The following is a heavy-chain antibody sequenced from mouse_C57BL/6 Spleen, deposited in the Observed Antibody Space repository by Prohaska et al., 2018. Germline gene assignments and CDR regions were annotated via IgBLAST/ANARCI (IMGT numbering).Heavy chain of an antibody. Sequence: EVKLLQSGGGLVQPGGSLKLSCAASGIDFTRYWLSWVRRAPGKGLEWLGEINPESSTINYAPSLNDKFIISRDNANNPLYLQMSKVVSEDTALYYCASQGGYGSCYWYFDVWGTGTTVTVSS. J-gene: IGHJ1*03. V-gene: IGHV4-1*01. CDR2: INPESSTI. D-gene: IGHD1-1*01. CDR1: GIDFTRYW. CDR3: ASQGGYGSCYWYFDV.